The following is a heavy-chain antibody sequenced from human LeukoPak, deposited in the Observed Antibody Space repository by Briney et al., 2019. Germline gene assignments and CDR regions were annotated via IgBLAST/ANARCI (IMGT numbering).Heavy chain of an antibody. CDR1: GLTFSSYA. V-gene: IGHV3-23*01. CDR3: AKSLLWGSPLSNFDY. J-gene: IGHJ4*02. Sequence: PGGSLRLSCAASGLTFSSYAMSWVRQAPGKGLEWASGINSSGGKTYYADSVKGRFTISRDNSKNTLYLQMNSLRAEDTAVYYCAKSLLWGSPLSNFDYWGQGTLVTVSS. CDR2: INSSGGKT. D-gene: IGHD3-16*01.